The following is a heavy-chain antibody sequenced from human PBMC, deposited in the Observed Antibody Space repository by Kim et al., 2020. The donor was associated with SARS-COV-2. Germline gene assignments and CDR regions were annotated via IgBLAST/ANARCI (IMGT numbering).Heavy chain of an antibody. Sequence: SVKVSCKASGGTFSSYAISWVRQAPGQGLEWMGGIIPIFGTANYAQKFQGRVTITADESTSTAYMELSSLRSEDTAVYYCARNMVRGVIGQGYHYYGMDVWGQGTTVTVSS. CDR2: IIPIFGTA. V-gene: IGHV1-69*13. CDR1: GGTFSSYA. CDR3: ARNMVRGVIGQGYHYYGMDV. D-gene: IGHD3-10*01. J-gene: IGHJ6*02.